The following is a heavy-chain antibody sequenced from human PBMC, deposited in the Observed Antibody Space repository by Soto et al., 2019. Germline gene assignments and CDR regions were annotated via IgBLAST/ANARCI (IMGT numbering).Heavy chain of an antibody. J-gene: IGHJ5*02. CDR1: GGSISSGGYY. V-gene: IGHV4-31*03. CDR3: AISETYNYDSSGSPRISWFDP. CDR2: IYYSGST. Sequence: SETLSLTCTVSGGSISSGGYYWSWIRQHPGKGLEWIGYIYYSGSTYYNPSLKSRVTISVDTSKNQFSLKLSSVTAADTAVYYCAISETYNYDSSGSPRISWFDPWGQGTLVTVSS. D-gene: IGHD3-22*01.